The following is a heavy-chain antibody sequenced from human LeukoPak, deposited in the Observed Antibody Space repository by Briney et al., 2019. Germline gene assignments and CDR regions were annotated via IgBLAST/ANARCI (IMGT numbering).Heavy chain of an antibody. CDR1: GFTFSNYA. Sequence: GGSLRLSCAASGFTFSNYAMNWVRQAPGKGLEWVSSISSDSIYIYYADSAKGRFTISRDNAQNSLYLQMNSLRAEDTAVYYCARDDDYYGSGSYSPFDYWGQGTLVTVSS. D-gene: IGHD3-10*01. CDR3: ARDDDYYGSGSYSPFDY. J-gene: IGHJ4*02. CDR2: ISSDSIYI. V-gene: IGHV3-21*01.